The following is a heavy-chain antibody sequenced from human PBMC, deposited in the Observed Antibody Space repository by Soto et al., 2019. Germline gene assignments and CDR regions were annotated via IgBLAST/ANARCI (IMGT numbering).Heavy chain of an antibody. Sequence: QVKLGKSGAEVKKPGSSVKVSCKAFGGTLGSYAISWVRRAPGKGLEWMGGIIPIFGKANYAQKFQGRVTITADESTSTAYMELSSLRSEDTAVYYCARLGGEDTAMDLFDYWGQGTLVTVSS. D-gene: IGHD5-18*01. V-gene: IGHV1-69*01. J-gene: IGHJ4*02. CDR2: IIPIFGKA. CDR3: ARLGGEDTAMDLFDY. CDR1: GGTLGSYA.